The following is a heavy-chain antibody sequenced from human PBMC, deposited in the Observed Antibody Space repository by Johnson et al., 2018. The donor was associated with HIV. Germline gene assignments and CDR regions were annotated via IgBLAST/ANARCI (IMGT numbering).Heavy chain of an antibody. CDR3: ARALTTDAFDI. Sequence: QVQLVEFGGGVVQPGRSLRLSCAASGFSFSSYAMHWVRQAPGKGLEWVAVVSYDGSERYYADSVKGRFTISRDSSKNTLYLQMNSLRAEDTAVSYCARALTTDAFDIWGQGTMVTVSS. V-gene: IGHV3-30*04. J-gene: IGHJ3*02. CDR2: VSYDGSER. CDR1: GFSFSSYA. D-gene: IGHD4-17*01.